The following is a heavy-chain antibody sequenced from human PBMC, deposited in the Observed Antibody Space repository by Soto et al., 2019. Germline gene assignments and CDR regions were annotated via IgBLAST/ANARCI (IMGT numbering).Heavy chain of an antibody. Sequence: PWGSLRLSCAASGFTFISHSINLVRQAPGKGLEWVSSISSSGSYIYYADSLKGRFAISRGNAKNSLYLQMNSLRTEDTAVYYCASIPGGPPLRYFDYWGQGTLVTV. J-gene: IGHJ4*02. V-gene: IGHV3-21*01. D-gene: IGHD3-10*01. CDR1: GFTFISHS. CDR3: ASIPGGPPLRYFDY. CDR2: ISSSGSYI.